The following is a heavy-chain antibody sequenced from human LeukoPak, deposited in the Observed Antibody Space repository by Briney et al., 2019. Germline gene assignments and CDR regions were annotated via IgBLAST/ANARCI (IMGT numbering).Heavy chain of an antibody. CDR1: GGTFSSYA. CDR2: IIPILGIA. CDR3: ARHYSPDYGGNEDY. D-gene: IGHD4-23*01. J-gene: IGHJ4*02. Sequence: SVKVSCKASGGTFSSYAISWVRQAPGQGLEWMGRIIPILGIANYAQKFQGRVTITADKSTSTAYMELSSLRSEDTAVYYCARHYSPDYGGNEDYWGQGTLVTVSS. V-gene: IGHV1-69*04.